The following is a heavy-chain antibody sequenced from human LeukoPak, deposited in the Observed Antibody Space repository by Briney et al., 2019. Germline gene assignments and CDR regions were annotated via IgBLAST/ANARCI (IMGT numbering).Heavy chain of an antibody. CDR1: GFTFSSYA. CDR2: ISYDGSNK. D-gene: IGHD3-22*01. J-gene: IGHJ1*01. Sequence: GRSLRLSCAASGFTFSSYAMHWVRQAPGKGLEWVAVISYDGSNKYYADSVKGRFTISRDNSKNTLYLQMNSLRAEDTAVYYCARDGYDNYFQHWGQGTLVTVSS. V-gene: IGHV3-30-3*01. CDR3: ARDGYDNYFQH.